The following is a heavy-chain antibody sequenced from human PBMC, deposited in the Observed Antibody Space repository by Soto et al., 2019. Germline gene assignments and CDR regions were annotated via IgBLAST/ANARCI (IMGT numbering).Heavy chain of an antibody. D-gene: IGHD2-15*01. CDR2: IYYSGST. J-gene: IGHJ4*02. CDR1: GDSINNGDYY. CDR3: ARARGGIHFDY. V-gene: IGHV4-30-4*01. Sequence: SETLSLTCTVSGDSINNGDYYWSWIRQAPGKGLEWIGYIYYSGSTYYNPSLKSRVTISVDTSKNQFSLKLSSVTAADTAVYYCARARGGIHFDYWGQGTLVTVSS.